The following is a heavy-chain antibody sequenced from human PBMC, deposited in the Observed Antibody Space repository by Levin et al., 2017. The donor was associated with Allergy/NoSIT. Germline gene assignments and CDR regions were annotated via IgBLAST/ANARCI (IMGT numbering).Heavy chain of an antibody. J-gene: IGHJ4*02. D-gene: IGHD3-10*01. V-gene: IGHV3-21*01. CDR3: ARDSHRTWFPDY. Sequence: GGSLRLSCAASGFTFSSYSMNWVRQAPGKGLEWVSSISTSSRYIFYADSVKGRFTVSRDNAKNSLYLQMNSLRAEDTAVYFCARDSHRTWFPDYWGQGTLVTVSS. CDR2: ISTSSRYI. CDR1: GFTFSSYS.